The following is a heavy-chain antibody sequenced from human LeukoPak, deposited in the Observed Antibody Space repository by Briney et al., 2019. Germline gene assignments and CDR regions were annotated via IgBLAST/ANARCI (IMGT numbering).Heavy chain of an antibody. CDR1: GFTFSSYW. D-gene: IGHD2-2*01. Sequence: PGGSLRLSCAASGFTFSSYWMHWVRHAPGKGLVWVSRINSDGSSTNYADSVKGRFTISRDNAKNTLYLQMNSLRAEDTAVYYCATASRYCSSTSCRDYWGQGTLVTVSS. CDR3: ATASRYCSSTSCRDY. J-gene: IGHJ4*02. CDR2: INSDGSST. V-gene: IGHV3-74*01.